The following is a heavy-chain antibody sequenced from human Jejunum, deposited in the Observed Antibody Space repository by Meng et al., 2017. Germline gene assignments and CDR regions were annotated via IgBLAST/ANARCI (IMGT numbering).Heavy chain of an antibody. CDR3: ARGAVTGQRSDF. J-gene: IGHJ4*02. Sequence: GWGFILPWGFLRIYCAASGFTLGSYWRPWVPQVPGKRRVLVSRINSDGSSTSSADSVQGRFSISRDNAKNTLSLQMNSLRAEDTAVYYCARGAVTGQRSDFWGQGTLVTVSS. V-gene: IGHV3-74*01. CDR2: INSDGSST. D-gene: IGHD2-21*02. CDR1: GFTLGSYW.